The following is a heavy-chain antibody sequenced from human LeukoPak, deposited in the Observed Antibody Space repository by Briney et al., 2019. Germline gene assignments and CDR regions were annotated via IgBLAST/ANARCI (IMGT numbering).Heavy chain of an antibody. D-gene: IGHD4-23*01. CDR1: GFTFSNYS. J-gene: IGHJ4*02. V-gene: IGHV3-7*01. Sequence: GGSLRLSCAASGFTFSNYSMNWVRQAPGKGLEWVANIKQDGSEKYYVDSVKGRFTISRDNAKNSLYLQMNSLRAEDTAVYYCARVRTVAPFDYWGQGTLVTVSS. CDR3: ARVRTVAPFDY. CDR2: IKQDGSEK.